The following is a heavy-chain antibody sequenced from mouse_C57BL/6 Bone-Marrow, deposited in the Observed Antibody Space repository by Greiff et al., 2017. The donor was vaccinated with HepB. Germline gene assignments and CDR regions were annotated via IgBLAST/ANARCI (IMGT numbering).Heavy chain of an antibody. V-gene: IGHV5-2*01. J-gene: IGHJ2*01. CDR1: EYEFTSHD. CDR3: ARGMVTGGVDY. Sequence: EVMLVESGGGLVQPGESLKLSCEANEYEFTSHDMSWVRKTPEKRLELVAAINSDGGSTYYPDTMERRFIISRDNTKKTLYLQMSSLRSEDTALYYCARGMVTGGVDYWGQGTALTVSS. CDR2: INSDGGST. D-gene: IGHD2-2*01.